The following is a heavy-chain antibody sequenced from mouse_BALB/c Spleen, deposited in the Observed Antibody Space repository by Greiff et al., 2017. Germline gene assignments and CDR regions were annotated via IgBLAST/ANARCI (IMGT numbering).Heavy chain of an antibody. Sequence: DVKLQESGGGLVQPGGSRKLSCAASGFTFSSFGMHWVRQAPEKGLEWVAYISSGSSTIYYADTVKGRFTISRDNPKNTLFLQMTSLRSEDTAMYYCARVGGNLYWYFDVWGAGTTVTVSS. CDR3: ARVGGNLYWYFDV. CDR2: ISSGSSTI. D-gene: IGHD1-1*02. CDR1: GFTFSSFG. J-gene: IGHJ1*01. V-gene: IGHV5-17*02.